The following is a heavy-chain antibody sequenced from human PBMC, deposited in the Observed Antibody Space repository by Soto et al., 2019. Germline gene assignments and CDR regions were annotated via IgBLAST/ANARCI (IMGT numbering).Heavy chain of an antibody. CDR3: ARSDWCDP. J-gene: IGHJ5*02. V-gene: IGHV3-74*01. CDR1: GFTFSGHW. Sequence: EVQLVESGGGLVQPGGSLRLSCAASGFTFSGHWMHWVRQAPGKGMVWVSRIKSDGRSTSYADSVKGRFTVSIDNAKNTLYLQMKSLRAVDTAVDYCARSDWCDPCSKGTLFTVS. CDR2: IKSDGRST.